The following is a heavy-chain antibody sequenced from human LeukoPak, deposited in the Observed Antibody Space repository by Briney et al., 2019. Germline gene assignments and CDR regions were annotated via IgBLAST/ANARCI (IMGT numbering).Heavy chain of an antibody. CDR3: ARVMATVTTGGDYFDY. D-gene: IGHD4-11*01. CDR1: GGSFSGYY. V-gene: IGHV4-34*01. CDR2: INHSGST. Sequence: SETLSLTCAVYGGSFSGYYWSWIRQPPGKGLEWFGEINHSGSTNYNPSLKSRVTISVDTSKNQFSLKLSSVTAADTAVYYCARVMATVTTGGDYFDYWGQGTLVTVSS. J-gene: IGHJ4*02.